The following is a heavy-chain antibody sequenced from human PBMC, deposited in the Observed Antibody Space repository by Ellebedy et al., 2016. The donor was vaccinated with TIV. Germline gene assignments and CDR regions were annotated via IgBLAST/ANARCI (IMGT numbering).Heavy chain of an antibody. D-gene: IGHD4-23*01. CDR3: ARTPGGGQLLQHDYGGQEPDLVDY. CDR1: GGSISSGGYY. V-gene: IGHV4-31*03. CDR2: IYYSGST. J-gene: IGHJ4*02. Sequence: SETLSLXCTVSGGSISSGGYYWSWIRQHPGKGLEWIGYIYYSGSTYYNPSLKSRVTISVDTSKNQFSLKLSSVTAADTAVYYCARTPGGGQLLQHDYGGQEPDLVDYWGQGTLVTVSS.